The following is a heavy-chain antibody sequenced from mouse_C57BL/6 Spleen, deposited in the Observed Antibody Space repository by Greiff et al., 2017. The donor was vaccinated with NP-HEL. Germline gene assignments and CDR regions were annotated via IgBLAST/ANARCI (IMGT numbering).Heavy chain of an antibody. J-gene: IGHJ4*01. CDR1: GFTFSSYG. Sequence: EVQLVESGGDLVKPGGSLKLSCAASGFTFSSYGMSWVRQTPDKRLEWVATISSGGSYTYYPDSVKGRFTISRDNAKNTLYLQMSSLKSEDTAMYYCARAQTPQAMDYWGQGTSVTVSS. D-gene: IGHD3-2*02. V-gene: IGHV5-6*01. CDR3: ARAQTPQAMDY. CDR2: ISSGGSYT.